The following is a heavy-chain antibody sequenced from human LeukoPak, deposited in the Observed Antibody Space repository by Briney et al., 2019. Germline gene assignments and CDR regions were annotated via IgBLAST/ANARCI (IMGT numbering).Heavy chain of an antibody. CDR2: INHTGNT. Sequence: SETLSLTCAVYGASFSGYYWSWIRQPPGKGLEWIGEINHTGNTNYNPSLKSRVTISVDTSKNQFSLKLSSVTAADTAVYYCARGPRDSSSWYLNYWGKGTLVAVSS. V-gene: IGHV4-34*01. CDR3: ARGPRDSSSWYLNY. CDR1: GASFSGYY. J-gene: IGHJ4*02. D-gene: IGHD6-13*01.